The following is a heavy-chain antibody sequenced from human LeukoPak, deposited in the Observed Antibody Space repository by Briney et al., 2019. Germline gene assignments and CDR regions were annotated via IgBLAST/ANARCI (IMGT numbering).Heavy chain of an antibody. CDR1: GGTFSSYA. J-gene: IGHJ5*02. Sequence: SVKVSCKASGGTFSSYAISWVRQAPGQGLEWMGGIIPIFGTANYARKFQCRVTITADESTSTAYMELSSLRSEDTAVYYCARGCSSTSCYTAPLYNWFDPWGQGTLVTVSS. D-gene: IGHD2-2*02. V-gene: IGHV1-69*13. CDR2: IIPIFGTA. CDR3: ARGCSSTSCYTAPLYNWFDP.